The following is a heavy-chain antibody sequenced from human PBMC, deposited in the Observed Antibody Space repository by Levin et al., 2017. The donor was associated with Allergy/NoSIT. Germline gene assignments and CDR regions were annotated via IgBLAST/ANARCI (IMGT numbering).Heavy chain of an antibody. D-gene: IGHD3-10*01. Sequence: SETLSLTCSVSGGSVSSSSYYWGWIRQPPGKGLEWIGSIYYSGTTSYNPSLKSRLTISIDTSKNLFSLNLSSVTASDTAVYFCARRGSFYPYFDSWGQGTLVTVSS. V-gene: IGHV4-39*01. CDR2: IYYSGTT. J-gene: IGHJ4*02. CDR1: GGSVSSSSYY. CDR3: ARRGSFYPYFDS.